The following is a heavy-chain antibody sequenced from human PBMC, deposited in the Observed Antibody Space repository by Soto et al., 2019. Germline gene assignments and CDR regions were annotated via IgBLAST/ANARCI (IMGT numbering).Heavy chain of an antibody. CDR2: IYWDGFK. V-gene: IGHV2-5*02. CDR3: AHKGGGDRILDY. J-gene: IGHJ4*02. Sequence: QITLKESGPTLVQPTQTLTLTCTFSGFSLSTRGVGVGWIRQPPGKALEWLALIYWDGFKHYRPSLESRLTIREDTAKDQVVLTMTNMDPVDTATYSCAHKGGGDRILDYWGQGTLVTVSS. D-gene: IGHD3-16*01. CDR1: GFSLSTRGVG.